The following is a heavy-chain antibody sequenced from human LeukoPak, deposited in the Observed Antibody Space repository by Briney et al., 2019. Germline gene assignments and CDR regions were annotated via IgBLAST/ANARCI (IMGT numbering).Heavy chain of an antibody. J-gene: IGHJ4*02. CDR3: ARDSTGTTWQLDY. D-gene: IGHD1-1*01. Sequence: SVKVSYKAAGGAFSSYAFSWVRQAPGQGLEWMGGLIPMFRTPNYAQKFLGRVTITTDESTSTAYMELTSLGADDTAVYYCARDSTGTTWQLDYWGQGTLVTVSS. V-gene: IGHV1-69*05. CDR2: LIPMFRTP. CDR1: GGAFSSYA.